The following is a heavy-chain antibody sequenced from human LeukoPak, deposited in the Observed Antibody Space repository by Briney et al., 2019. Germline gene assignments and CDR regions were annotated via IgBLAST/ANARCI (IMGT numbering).Heavy chain of an antibody. CDR2: ISHGGDSA. D-gene: IGHD6-19*01. CDR3: AKGRSGWYEGLDY. Sequence: GGSLRLSCTASGFTFSTYAMTWVRQAPGKGLEWVSVISHGGDSAWYADSVKGRFTIPRDNSKSTLSLQMNSLRADDTAIYYCAKGRSGWYEGLDYWGQGILVTVSS. CDR1: GFTFSTYA. V-gene: IGHV3-23*01. J-gene: IGHJ4*02.